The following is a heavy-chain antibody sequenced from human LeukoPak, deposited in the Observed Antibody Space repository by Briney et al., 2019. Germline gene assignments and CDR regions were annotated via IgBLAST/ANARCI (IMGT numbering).Heavy chain of an antibody. Sequence: GGSLRLSCAASGFTFSSYDMVWVRQAPGKGLEYVSAISSNGGSTYYADSVKGRFTISRDNSKNKLYLQMDSLRAEGMAVYYWARGRGCSSVGVDDWGQGTLVTVSS. CDR2: ISSNGGST. D-gene: IGHD3-3*01. V-gene: IGHV3-64*02. J-gene: IGHJ4*02. CDR1: GFTFSSYD. CDR3: ARGRGCSSVGVDD.